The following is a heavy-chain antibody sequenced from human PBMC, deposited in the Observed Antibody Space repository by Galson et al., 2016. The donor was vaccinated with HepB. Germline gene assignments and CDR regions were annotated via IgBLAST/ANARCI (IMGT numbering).Heavy chain of an antibody. Sequence: SLRLSCAASGFTFSSYGMHWVRQAPGKGLEWVAVISYDGRNKYYADSVKGRFTISRDNSKNTLYLQMSSLRTDDTAVYFCAREWESSTGWKPGYWGPGTLVTVSS. D-gene: IGHD2-8*02. V-gene: IGHV3-30*19. J-gene: IGHJ4*02. CDR3: AREWESSTGWKPGY. CDR2: ISYDGRNK. CDR1: GFTFSSYG.